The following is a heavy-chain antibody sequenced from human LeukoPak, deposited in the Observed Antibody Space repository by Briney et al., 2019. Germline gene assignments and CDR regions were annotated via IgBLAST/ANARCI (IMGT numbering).Heavy chain of an antibody. CDR1: GGSISSGGYY. Sequence: ASETLPLTCTVSGGSISSGGYYWSWIRQHPGKDLEGIGYFYYSGSTYYNPSLKSRVTISVDTSKNQFSLKLSSVTAADTAVYYCARDRQGYCSGGSCYDYGMDVWGQGTTVTVSS. CDR2: FYYSGST. D-gene: IGHD2-15*01. J-gene: IGHJ6*02. V-gene: IGHV4-31*03. CDR3: ARDRQGYCSGGSCYDYGMDV.